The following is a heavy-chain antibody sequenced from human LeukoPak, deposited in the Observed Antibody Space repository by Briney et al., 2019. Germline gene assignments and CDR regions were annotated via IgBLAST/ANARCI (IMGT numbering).Heavy chain of an antibody. D-gene: IGHD6-13*01. J-gene: IGHJ4*02. CDR2: INPNSGGT. CDR1: GYTFTGYY. CDR3: ARDIAAVGGGFDY. Sequence: APVKVSCKASGYTFTGYYMHWVRQAPGQGLEWMGWINPNSGGTNYAQKFQGRVTMTRDTSISTAYMELSRLRSDDTAVYYCARDIAAVGGGFDYWGQGTLVTVSS. V-gene: IGHV1-2*02.